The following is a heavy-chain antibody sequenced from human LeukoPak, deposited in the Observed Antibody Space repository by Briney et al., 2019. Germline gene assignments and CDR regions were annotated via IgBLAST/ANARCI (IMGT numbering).Heavy chain of an antibody. D-gene: IGHD6-19*01. CDR2: ISWNSGSI. CDR1: GFTFYDYA. CDR3: AKAAYSSGGEVDY. J-gene: IGHJ4*02. V-gene: IGHV3-9*01. Sequence: GGSLRLSCAASGFTFYDYAMHWVRHAPGKGLEWVSGISWNSGSIGYADSVKGRFTISRDNAKNSLYLQMNSLRAEDTALYYCAKAAYSSGGEVDYWGQGTLVTVSS.